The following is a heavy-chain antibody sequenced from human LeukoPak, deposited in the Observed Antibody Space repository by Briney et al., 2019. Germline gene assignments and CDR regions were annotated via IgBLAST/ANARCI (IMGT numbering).Heavy chain of an antibody. Sequence: SQTLSLTCTVSGGSISSGSYYWSWIRQPAGKGLEWIGRIYTSGRTNYNPSLNSRVTISVDTSKNQFSLKLSSVTAADTAVYYCARDSVDNCSGGSCYSGGLDPWGQGTLVTVSS. CDR1: GGSISSGSYY. CDR2: IYTSGRT. D-gene: IGHD2-15*01. CDR3: ARDSVDNCSGGSCYSGGLDP. V-gene: IGHV4-61*02. J-gene: IGHJ5*02.